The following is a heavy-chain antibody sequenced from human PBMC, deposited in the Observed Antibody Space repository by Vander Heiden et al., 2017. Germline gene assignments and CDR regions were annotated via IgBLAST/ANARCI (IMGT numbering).Heavy chain of an antibody. V-gene: IGHV3-11*01. CDR1: GFPFSHNY. D-gene: IGHD3-10*01. Sequence: QVPLVESGGGLLKPGGSLSLFCAPSGFPFSHNYMSWIPQAPGKGLEGVSYISTGGSTISSADAVKGRFTISRDNAKNSLYLQMNSLRAEDTAVYYCARTSSGVYFDYWGQGTLVTVSS. J-gene: IGHJ4*02. CDR3: ARTSSGVYFDY. CDR2: ISTGGSTI.